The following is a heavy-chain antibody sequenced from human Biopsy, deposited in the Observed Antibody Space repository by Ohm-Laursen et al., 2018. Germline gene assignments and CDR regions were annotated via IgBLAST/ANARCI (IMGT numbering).Heavy chain of an antibody. Sequence: TLSLTCTVSGGPIKSYYWNWIRQSPGKGLGWIGFIYYTGHTNYNPSLKSRATISVDTSKNQFSLKVISVTAADTAVYYCARLTGDPSYWGQGILVTVSS. CDR1: GGPIKSYY. D-gene: IGHD7-27*01. CDR2: IYYTGHT. CDR3: ARLTGDPSY. J-gene: IGHJ4*02. V-gene: IGHV4-59*01.